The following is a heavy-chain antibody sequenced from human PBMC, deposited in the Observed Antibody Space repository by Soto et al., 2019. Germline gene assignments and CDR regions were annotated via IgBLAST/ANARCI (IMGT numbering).Heavy chain of an antibody. Sequence: GASVKVSCKASGYTFTSYDINWVRQATGQGLEWMGWMNPSSGNTGYAQKFQGRVTMTRNTSISTAYMELSSLRSEDTAVYYCAREISRVSSGAFDIWGQGTMVTVSS. J-gene: IGHJ3*02. V-gene: IGHV1-8*01. D-gene: IGHD6-6*01. CDR1: GYTFTSYD. CDR3: AREISRVSSGAFDI. CDR2: MNPSSGNT.